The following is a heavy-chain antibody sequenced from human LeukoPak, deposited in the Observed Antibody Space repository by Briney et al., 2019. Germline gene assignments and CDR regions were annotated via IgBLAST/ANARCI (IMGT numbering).Heavy chain of an antibody. D-gene: IGHD4-17*01. CDR1: GFTFSSYG. V-gene: IGHV3-30*02. CDR3: AKGGDSPLYYYGMDV. CDR2: IWSQGSNK. J-gene: IGHJ6*02. Sequence: PGGSLRLSCAASGFTFSSYGMHWVRQAPGKGLEWVAIIWSQGSNKYYADSVKGRFTISRDNSKNTLYLQMNSLSAEDTAVYYCAKGGDSPLYYYGMDVWGQGTTVTVSS.